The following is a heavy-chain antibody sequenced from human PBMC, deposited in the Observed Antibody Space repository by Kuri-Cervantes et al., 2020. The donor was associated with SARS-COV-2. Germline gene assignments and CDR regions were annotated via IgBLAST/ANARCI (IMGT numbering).Heavy chain of an antibody. CDR2: ISHDGRDT. CDR3: AKPGSVRGIIKEDHYGLDD. Sequence: GESLKISCVASEFNFRYYGMYWVRQAPGKGLEWVAHISHDGRDTHFRESVKGRFTVSRDNSKNTLYLQMNSLRLEDTGVYFCAKPGSVRGIIKEDHYGLDDWGQGTTVTV. V-gene: IGHV3-30*06. D-gene: IGHD3-10*01. CDR1: EFNFRYYG. J-gene: IGHJ6*02.